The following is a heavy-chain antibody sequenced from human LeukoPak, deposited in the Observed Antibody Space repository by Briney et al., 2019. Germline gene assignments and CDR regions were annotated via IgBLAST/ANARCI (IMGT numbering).Heavy chain of an antibody. V-gene: IGHV3-30-3*01. J-gene: IGHJ5*02. Sequence: PGGSLRLSCAASGFTFSSYAMHWVRQAPGKGLEWVAVISYDGSNKYYADSVKGRFTISRDNSKNTLYLQMNSLRAEDTAVYYCARPPYYYDSSGYTLPGWFDPWGQGTLVIVSS. D-gene: IGHD3-22*01. CDR1: GFTFSSYA. CDR2: ISYDGSNK. CDR3: ARPPYYYDSSGYTLPGWFDP.